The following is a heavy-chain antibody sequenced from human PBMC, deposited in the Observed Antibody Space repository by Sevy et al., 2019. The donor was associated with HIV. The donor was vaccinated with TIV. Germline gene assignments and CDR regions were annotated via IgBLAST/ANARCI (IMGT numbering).Heavy chain of an antibody. Sequence: GESLKISCAASGFTFIRYNMNWVRQAPGKGLEWVSSVSGSSNYIYYAESLKGRFIISRDNAKDTLYLQMNSLRADDTAVYYCAGGPPDGSYDYFDYWGQGTLVTVSS. CDR1: GFTFIRYN. CDR2: VSGSSNYI. J-gene: IGHJ4*02. CDR3: AGGPPDGSYDYFDY. D-gene: IGHD1-26*01. V-gene: IGHV3-21*06.